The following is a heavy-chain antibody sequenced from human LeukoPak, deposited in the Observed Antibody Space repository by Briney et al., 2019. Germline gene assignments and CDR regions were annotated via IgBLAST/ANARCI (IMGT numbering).Heavy chain of an antibody. CDR1: GFTLTNSA. Sequence: PGGSLRLSCAASGFTLTNSAVTWVRQAPGKGLEWVSAISGSVGTTYYADSVKGRFTISRDNSKNTVYLQMSSLRVEDTAVYYCAEGSPGARRPFDYWGQGTLVTVSS. CDR2: ISGSVGTT. CDR3: AEGSPGARRPFDY. D-gene: IGHD3-10*01. J-gene: IGHJ4*02. V-gene: IGHV3-23*01.